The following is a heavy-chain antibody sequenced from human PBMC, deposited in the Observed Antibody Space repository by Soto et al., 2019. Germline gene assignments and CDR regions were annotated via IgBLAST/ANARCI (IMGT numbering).Heavy chain of an antibody. CDR2: INWNGGST. J-gene: IGHJ4*02. V-gene: IGHV3-20*04. Sequence: EVQLVESGGGVVRPGGSLRLSCAASGFTFDDYGMSWVRQAPGKGLEWLSGINWNGGSTGYADSVKGRFTISRDNAKNSLYLQMNRLRAEDTALYYCARLYGSGSTRRVRIDYWGQGTLVTVSS. CDR1: GFTFDDYG. CDR3: ARLYGSGSTRRVRIDY. D-gene: IGHD3-10*01.